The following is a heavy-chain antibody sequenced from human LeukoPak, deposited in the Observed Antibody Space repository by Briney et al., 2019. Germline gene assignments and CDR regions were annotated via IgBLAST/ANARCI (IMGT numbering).Heavy chain of an antibody. Sequence: GGSLRLSCAASGFTFSSYSMNWVRQAPGKGLEWVSSISSSSSYICYADSVKGRFTISRDNAKNSLYLQMNSLRAEDTAVYYCARDVSQEYSGYDPNWFDPWGQGTLVTVSS. J-gene: IGHJ5*02. D-gene: IGHD5-12*01. CDR1: GFTFSSYS. CDR3: ARDVSQEYSGYDPNWFDP. V-gene: IGHV3-21*01. CDR2: ISSSSSYI.